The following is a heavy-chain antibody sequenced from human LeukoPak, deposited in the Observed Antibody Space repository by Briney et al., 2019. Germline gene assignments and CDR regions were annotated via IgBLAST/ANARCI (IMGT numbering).Heavy chain of an antibody. CDR1: GGSISSGDYY. D-gene: IGHD3-22*01. V-gene: IGHV4-30-4*01. Sequence: SQTLSLTCTVSGGSISSGDYYWSWIRQPPGKGLEWIGYIYYSGSTYYNPSLKSRVTISEDTSKNQFSLKLSSVTAADTAVYYCARSDSSGYYLYYFDYWGQGTLVTVSS. CDR2: IYYSGST. J-gene: IGHJ4*02. CDR3: ARSDSSGYYLYYFDY.